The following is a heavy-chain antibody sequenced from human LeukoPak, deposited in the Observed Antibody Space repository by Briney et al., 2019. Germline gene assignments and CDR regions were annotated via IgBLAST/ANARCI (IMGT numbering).Heavy chain of an antibody. J-gene: IGHJ4*02. V-gene: IGHV3-7*03. CDR3: ASGDNDWSL. CDR2: INQDGSVI. Sequence: GGSLRLSCAASGFTFGRYYMSWVRQAPGKGLEWVANINQDGSVIYYVDSMRGRFTISRDNSKNSVYLQMNSLRVEDTAVYYCASGDNDWSLGGQGTLVTVSS. CDR1: GFTFGRYY. D-gene: IGHD3-9*01.